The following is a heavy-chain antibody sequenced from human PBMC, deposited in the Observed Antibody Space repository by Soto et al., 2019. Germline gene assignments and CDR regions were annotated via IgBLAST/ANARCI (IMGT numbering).Heavy chain of an antibody. CDR1: GGSISSSSYY. J-gene: IGHJ4*02. V-gene: IGHV4-39*01. CDR3: ARHGDFDWLLLGYFDY. CDR2: IYYSGST. Sequence: SETLSLTCTVSGGSISSSSYYWGWIRQPPGKGLEWIGSIYYSGSTYYNPSLKSRVTISVDTSKNQFSLKLSSVTAADTAVYYCARHGDFDWLLLGYFDYWGQGTLVTVSS. D-gene: IGHD3-9*01.